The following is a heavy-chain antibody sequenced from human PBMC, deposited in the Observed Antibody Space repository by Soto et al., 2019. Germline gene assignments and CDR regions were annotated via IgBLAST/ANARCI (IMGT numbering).Heavy chain of an antibody. CDR3: ARDGGYVEQQEEY. Sequence: QVQLVHSGGGVVQPGRSLSLSCAASGFTFGTYPIHWVHQAPRQGLEWVAVLSDDDSYKHYADSVKVRFTISRDKSKNPLYVQMNSLRAEATAVYSCARDGGYVEQQEEYWGEGALVTVSS. J-gene: IGHJ4*02. V-gene: IGHV3-30-3*01. D-gene: IGHD6-13*01. CDR2: LSDDDSYK. CDR1: GFTFGTYP.